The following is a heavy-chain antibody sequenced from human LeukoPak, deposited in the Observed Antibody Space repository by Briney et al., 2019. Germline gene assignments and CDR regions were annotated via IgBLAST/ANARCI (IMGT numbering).Heavy chain of an antibody. CDR2: IYPGDSDT. D-gene: IGHD3-3*01. J-gene: IGHJ3*02. CDR3: ARPFIYYDFWSGYYRPGAFDI. V-gene: IGHV5-51*01. CDR1: GYSFTSYW. Sequence: GESLKISCKGSGYSFTSYWIGWVRQMPGKGLEWMGIIYPGDSDTRYSPSFQGQVTISADKSISTAYLQWSCLKASDTAMYYCARPFIYYDFWSGYYRPGAFDIWGQGTMVTVSS.